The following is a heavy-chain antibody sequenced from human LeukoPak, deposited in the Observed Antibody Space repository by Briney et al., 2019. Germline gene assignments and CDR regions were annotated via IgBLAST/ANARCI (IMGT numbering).Heavy chain of an antibody. CDR3: ARGPMVRGVYLNYFDY. J-gene: IGHJ4*02. CDR2: IIPIFGTA. CDR1: GGTFSSYA. Sequence: SVKVSCKASGGTFSSYAISWVRQAPGQGLEWMGGIIPIFGTANYEQKFQGRVTITADESTSTAYMELSSLRSEDTAVYYCARGPMVRGVYLNYFDYWGQGTLVTVSS. V-gene: IGHV1-69*13. D-gene: IGHD3-10*01.